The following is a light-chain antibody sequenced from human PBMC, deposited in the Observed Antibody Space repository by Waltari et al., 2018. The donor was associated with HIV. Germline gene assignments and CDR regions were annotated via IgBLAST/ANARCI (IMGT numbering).Light chain of an antibody. Sequence: SYELTQPPSVSVSPGQTARITCSGDILPKQYASLSQQKPGQAPVVVIYKDSERPSGIPERFSGSSSGTTVTVTISGVQAEDEADYYCQSADSSGTYAVFGGGTQLTVL. CDR3: QSADSSGTYAV. CDR2: KDS. V-gene: IGLV3-25*03. J-gene: IGLJ7*01. CDR1: ILPKQY.